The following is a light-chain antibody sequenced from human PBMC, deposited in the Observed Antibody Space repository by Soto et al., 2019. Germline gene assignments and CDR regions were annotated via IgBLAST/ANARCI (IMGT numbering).Light chain of an antibody. V-gene: IGLV3-21*02. CDR1: NIGGKS. CDR2: DDS. J-gene: IGLJ1*01. Sequence: ELTDPPSVSMASGQTSRSTGAGNNIGGKSVHWYQQNPGQAPVLVVYDDSDRPSGIPERFSGSNSGNTATLTIRRVEAVDEDDYYCQVWDGNTDEYVFGTGTKVTVL. CDR3: QVWDGNTDEYV.